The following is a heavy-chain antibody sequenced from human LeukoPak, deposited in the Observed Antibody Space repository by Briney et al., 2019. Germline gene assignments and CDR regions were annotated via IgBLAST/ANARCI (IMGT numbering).Heavy chain of an antibody. CDR3: ARFEAARQNYYYYYMDV. CDR1: GGSISSSSYS. D-gene: IGHD6-6*01. V-gene: IGHV4-61*02. Sequence: SETLSLTCTVSGGSISSSSYSWGWIRQPAGKGLEWIGRIYTSGSTNYNPSLKSRVTISVDTSKNQFSLKLSSVTAADTAVYYCARFEAARQNYYYYYMDVWGKGTTVTVSS. J-gene: IGHJ6*03. CDR2: IYTSGST.